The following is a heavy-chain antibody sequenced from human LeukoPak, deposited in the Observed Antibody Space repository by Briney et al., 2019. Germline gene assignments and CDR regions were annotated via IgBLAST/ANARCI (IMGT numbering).Heavy chain of an antibody. CDR2: INHSGST. CDR1: GGSFSGYY. Sequence: SETLSLTCAVYGGSFSGYYWSWIRQPPGKGLEWIGEINHSGSTNYNPSLKSQVTISVDTSKNQFSLKLSSVTAADTAVYYCARGPMDVWGKGTTVTVSS. V-gene: IGHV4-34*01. J-gene: IGHJ6*03. CDR3: ARGPMDV.